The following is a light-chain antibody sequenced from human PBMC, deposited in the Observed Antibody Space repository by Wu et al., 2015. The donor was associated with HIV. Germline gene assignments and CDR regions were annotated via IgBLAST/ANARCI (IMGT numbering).Light chain of an antibody. CDR1: SLSSS. CDR3: LSYGSSLT. J-gene: IGKJ4*01. CDR2: GAS. Sequence: LSLSPGRRVTSPAGQSSLSSSLAWYQQKPGRSPRLLIYGASNRATGVPDRFSGSGSGTDFTLTIGRLEPEDFVVYYCLSYGSSLTFGGGTKVEIK. V-gene: IGKV3-20*01.